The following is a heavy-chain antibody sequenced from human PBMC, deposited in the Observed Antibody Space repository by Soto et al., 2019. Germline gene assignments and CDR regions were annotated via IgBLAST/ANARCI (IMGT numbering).Heavy chain of an antibody. CDR1: GGSISSSSYY. CDR2: IYYSGST. V-gene: IGHV4-39*01. CDR3: ARLWSRGYYDFWSGIYYFDY. J-gene: IGHJ4*02. D-gene: IGHD3-3*01. Sequence: QLQLQESGPGLVKPSETLSLTCTVSGGSISSSSYYWGWIRQPPGKGLEWIGSIYYSGSTYYNPSLKSRVTISVDTSKNQFSLKLSSVTAADTAVYYCARLWSRGYYDFWSGIYYFDYWGQGTLVTVSS.